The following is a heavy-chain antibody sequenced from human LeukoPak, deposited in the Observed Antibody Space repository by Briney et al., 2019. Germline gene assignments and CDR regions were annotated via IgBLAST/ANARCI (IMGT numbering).Heavy chain of an antibody. D-gene: IGHD2-2*01. CDR2: ISGSGGST. V-gene: IGHV3-23*01. Sequence: GGFLRLSCAASGFTFSSYAMRWVRQAPGKGLEWVSAISGSGGSTYYADSVKGRFTISRDNSKNTLYLQMNSLRAEDTAVYYCAKAPGRYCSSSNCFFDYWGQGTLVTVSS. CDR1: GFTFSSYA. J-gene: IGHJ4*02. CDR3: AKAPGRYCSSSNCFFDY.